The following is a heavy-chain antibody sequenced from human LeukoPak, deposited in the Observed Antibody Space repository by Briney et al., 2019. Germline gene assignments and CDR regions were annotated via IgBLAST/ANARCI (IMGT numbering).Heavy chain of an antibody. CDR2: IYSGGST. CDR1: GFTVSSSY. Sequence: GGSLRLSCAASGFTVSSSYMSWVRQAPGKGLEWVSVIYSGGSTYYADSVKGRFTISRDNSKNTLYLRMNSLRAEDTAVYYCARESTVTTPYFDYWGQGTLVTVAS. V-gene: IGHV3-53*01. J-gene: IGHJ4*02. D-gene: IGHD4-17*01. CDR3: ARESTVTTPYFDY.